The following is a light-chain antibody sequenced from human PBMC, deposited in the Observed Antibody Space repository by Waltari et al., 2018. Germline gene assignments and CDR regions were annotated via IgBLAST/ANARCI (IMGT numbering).Light chain of an antibody. J-gene: IGLJ2*01. V-gene: IGLV2-14*03. CDR2: DVN. Sequence: SALTQPDSVSGSPGQSSTISCRGISSASGGYEYVSWYQQHPGKAPKVIIYDVNNRPSGVSNRFSGSKSGSSASLTISGLQAEDEADYYCSSFTSSTTGIFGGGTKVTVL. CDR3: SSFTSSTTGI. CDR1: SSASGGYEY.